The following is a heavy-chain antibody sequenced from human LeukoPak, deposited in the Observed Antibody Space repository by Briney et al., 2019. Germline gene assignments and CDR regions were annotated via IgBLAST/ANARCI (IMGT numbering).Heavy chain of an antibody. V-gene: IGHV4-30-4*01. Sequence: SETLSLTCTVSGGSISSGDYYWSWIRQPPGKGLERIGYIYYSGSTYYNPSLKSRVTISVDTSKNQFSLKLSSVTAADTAVYYCARDVVVVPAAREGWFDPWGQGTLVTVSS. J-gene: IGHJ5*02. D-gene: IGHD2-2*01. CDR1: GGSISSGDYY. CDR3: ARDVVVVPAAREGWFDP. CDR2: IYYSGST.